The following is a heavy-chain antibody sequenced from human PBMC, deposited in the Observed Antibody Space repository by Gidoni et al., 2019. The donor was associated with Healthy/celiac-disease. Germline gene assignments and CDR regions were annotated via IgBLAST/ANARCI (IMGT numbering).Heavy chain of an antibody. CDR3: TTRVRGDAFDI. V-gene: IGHV3-15*01. J-gene: IGHJ3*02. D-gene: IGHD2-8*01. Sequence: EVQLVESGGGLVTPGGSLRLSCAASGSTSSNAWLGWVRQAPGQGREWVGRIKSKTDGGTTDYAAPVKGRFTISRDDSKNTLYLQMNSLKTEDTAVYYCTTRVRGDAFDIWGQGTMVTVSS. CDR2: IKSKTDGGTT. CDR1: GSTSSNAW.